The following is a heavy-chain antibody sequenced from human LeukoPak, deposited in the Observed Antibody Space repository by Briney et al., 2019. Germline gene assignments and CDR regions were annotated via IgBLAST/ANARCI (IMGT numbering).Heavy chain of an antibody. CDR3: ARGTPSSWTTGYYYYYYMDV. CDR1: GYSISSGYY. Sequence: SETLSLTCTVSGYSISSGYYWGRIRQPPGKGLEWIGSIYHSGSTYYNPSLKSRVTISVDTSKNQFSLKLSSVTAADTAVYYCARGTPSSWTTGYYYYYYMDVWGKGTTVTVSS. J-gene: IGHJ6*03. D-gene: IGHD6-13*01. V-gene: IGHV4-38-2*02. CDR2: IYHSGST.